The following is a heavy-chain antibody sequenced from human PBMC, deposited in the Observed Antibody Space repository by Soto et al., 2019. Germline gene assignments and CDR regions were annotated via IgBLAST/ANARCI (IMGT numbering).Heavy chain of an antibody. D-gene: IGHD5-18*01. J-gene: IGHJ6*02. CDR2: IYYSGST. V-gene: IGHV4-30-4*02. Sequence: PSETLSLTCTVSGGSISSGDYYWSWIRQPPGKGLEWIGYIYYSGSTYYNPSLKSRVTISVDTSKNQFSLKLSSVTAADTAVYYCAADPWYSYECYYGMDVWGQGTTVTVSS. CDR3: AADPWYSYECYYGMDV. CDR1: GGSISSGDYY.